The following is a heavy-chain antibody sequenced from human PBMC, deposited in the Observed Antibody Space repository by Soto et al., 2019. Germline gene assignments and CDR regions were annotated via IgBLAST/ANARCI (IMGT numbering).Heavy chain of an antibody. V-gene: IGHV3-11*01. J-gene: IGHJ4*02. Sequence: PRGAPKPPGERSGVPLRDHYMIRVRQAPRRGLEWVSYVHTGGAVKFYRESVKGRFTISRDNSKTSLSLRMFSLRAEDTAVYYCARSRELPPIRPVFYDYWGQGSQVTVSS. CDR2: VHTGGAVK. D-gene: IGHD1-26*01. CDR3: ARSRELPPIRPVFYDY. CDR1: GVPLRDHY.